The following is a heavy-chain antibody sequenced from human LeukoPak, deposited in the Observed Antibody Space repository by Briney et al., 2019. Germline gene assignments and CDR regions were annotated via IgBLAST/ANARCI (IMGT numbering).Heavy chain of an antibody. V-gene: IGHV3-23*01. CDR2: ISGSGGST. J-gene: IGHJ4*02. Sequence: PGGSLRLSCAASGFTFSSYAMSWVRQAPGKGLEWVSAISGSGGSTYYADSVRGRFTISRDNSKNTLYLQMNSLRAEDTAVYYCAQDSRYRATGHFDYWGQGTLVTVSS. CDR3: AQDSRYRATGHFDY. CDR1: GFTFSSYA. D-gene: IGHD2-15*01.